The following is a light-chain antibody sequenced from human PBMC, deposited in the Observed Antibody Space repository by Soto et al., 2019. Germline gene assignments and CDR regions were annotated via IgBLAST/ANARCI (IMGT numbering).Light chain of an antibody. CDR3: QQYGFS. J-gene: IGKJ3*01. V-gene: IGKV1-5*01. Sequence: DIHMTQSPSTLSASVGDRVTMTCRASQSVSYWLAWYQQKPGKAPKLLIHDASSLESGVPSRFRGGGSGQEFTLTISGLQPDDFATYYCQQYGFSFGPGTKVEMK. CDR1: QSVSYW. CDR2: DAS.